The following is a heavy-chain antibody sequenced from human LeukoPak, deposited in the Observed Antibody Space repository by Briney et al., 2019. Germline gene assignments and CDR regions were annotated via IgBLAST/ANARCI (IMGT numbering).Heavy chain of an antibody. V-gene: IGHV4-39*01. D-gene: IGHD6-19*01. CDR2: IYYSGST. CDR3: ARQAAGIDY. J-gene: IGHJ4*02. CDR1: GGSISSSSYY. Sequence: SETLSLTCTVSGGSISSSSYYWGWIRQPPGKGLEWIGSIYYSGSTYYNPSLKSRVTISVDTSKNQFSLKLSSVTAADTAVYYCARQAAGIDYWGQGTLVTVSS.